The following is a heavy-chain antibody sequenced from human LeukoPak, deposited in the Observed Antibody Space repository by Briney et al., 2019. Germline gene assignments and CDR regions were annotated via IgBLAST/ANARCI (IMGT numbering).Heavy chain of an antibody. CDR1: GGSISSYY. D-gene: IGHD6-13*01. J-gene: IGHJ4*02. CDR2: IYASGST. V-gene: IGHV4-4*07. Sequence: SETLSLTCIVSGGSISSYYWSWIRQPAGKGLEWIGRIYASGSTNYNPSLKSRVSMSVDTSKNQFSLKLGSVTAADTAVYYCVYSSSWYYFDYWGQGTLVTVSS. CDR3: VYSSSWYYFDY.